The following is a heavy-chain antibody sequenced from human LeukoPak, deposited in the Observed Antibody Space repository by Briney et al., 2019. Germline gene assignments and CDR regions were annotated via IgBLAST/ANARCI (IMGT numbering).Heavy chain of an antibody. CDR2: ISGDGGTT. J-gene: IGHJ4*02. CDR3: AKGRNSIYFYFHY. D-gene: IGHD2/OR15-2a*01. V-gene: IGHV3-43*02. Sequence: GGSLRLSYAASGFTFHDFAMHCVRQAPGKGLEWVSLISGDGGTTYYTDSVKGRFTISRDNNKNSLFLQMNSLRVEDTAFYYWAKGRNSIYFYFHYWGRGTLVTVSS. CDR1: GFTFHDFA.